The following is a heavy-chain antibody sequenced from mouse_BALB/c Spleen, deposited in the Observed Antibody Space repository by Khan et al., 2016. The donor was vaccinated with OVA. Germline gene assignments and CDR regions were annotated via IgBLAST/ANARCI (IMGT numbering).Heavy chain of an antibody. CDR1: GYTFTSYT. CDR2: INPSNGYT. V-gene: IGHV1-4*01. J-gene: IGHJ3*01. Sequence: QVQLKESGAELARPGASVKMSCKASGYTFTSYTIHWIKERPGQGLEWIGYINPSNGYTNYTQKFKDKATLTTDKSSTTAYLQLSSLTSDDSAVYNCVRDWAYHRNDGWFAYWGQGTLVTVSA. CDR3: VRDWAYHRNDGWFAY. D-gene: IGHD2-14*01.